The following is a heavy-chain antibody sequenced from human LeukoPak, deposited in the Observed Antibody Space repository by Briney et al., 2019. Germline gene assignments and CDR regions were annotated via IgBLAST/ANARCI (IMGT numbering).Heavy chain of an antibody. Sequence: GGSLRLSCAASGFTFNTYWMTWVRQAPGKGLEWVSDINGSGGTTYYADSVKGRFTISRDNSKNTLYLQMNSLRAEDTAVYYCANPPTVTKTRFDSWGQGTLVTVSS. J-gene: IGHJ5*01. CDR1: GFTFNTYW. CDR3: ANPPTVTKTRFDS. CDR2: INGSGGTT. V-gene: IGHV3-23*01. D-gene: IGHD4-17*01.